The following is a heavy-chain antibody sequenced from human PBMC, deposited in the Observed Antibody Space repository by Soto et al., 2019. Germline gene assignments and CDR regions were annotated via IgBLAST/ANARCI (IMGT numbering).Heavy chain of an antibody. V-gene: IGHV4-38-2*01. D-gene: IGHD3-10*01. CDR2: IYFSGAT. CDR1: GFPISSYNN. J-gene: IGHJ6*02. CDR3: ARGDDVTSMVPQCLYYDIDV. Sequence: SETPSLTCAVSGFPISSYNNWGWIRQPPGKGLEWIGIIYFSGATNYNPSLKSRVTISIDTSKNQFSLKLSSVTAADTAVYYCARGDDVTSMVPQCLYYDIDVWGQGTPVTVSS.